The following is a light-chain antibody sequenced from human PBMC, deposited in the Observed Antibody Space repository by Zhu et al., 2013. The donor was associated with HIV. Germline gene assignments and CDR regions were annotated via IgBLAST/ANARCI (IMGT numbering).Light chain of an antibody. J-gene: IGLJ2*01. CDR3: GTWDSSLSVQVL. CDR1: SSDIGYYNY. CDR2: EVS. V-gene: IGLV2-14*01. Sequence: QSALTQPASVSGSPGQSITISCTGTSSDIGYYNYVSWYQQHPGKAPKLILYEVSHRPSGVSHRFSGSKSGTSATLDITGLQTGDEADYYCGTWDSSLSVQVLFGGGTKLTVL.